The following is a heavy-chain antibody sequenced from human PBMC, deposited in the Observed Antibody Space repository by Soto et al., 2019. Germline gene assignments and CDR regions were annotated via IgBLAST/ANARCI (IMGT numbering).Heavy chain of an antibody. Sequence: QVQLVQSGAEVKKPGSSVKVSCKASGGTFSNYAISWVRQAPGQGLEWMGGIIPIFGTTNYAQKFQGRLTITADESTATSHRELGRLRSENTAVYFCGRGGRMGNYYFEPWGRGTLVTVSS. J-gene: IGHJ2*01. D-gene: IGHD4-4*01. CDR2: IIPIFGTT. CDR1: GGTFSNYA. V-gene: IGHV1-69*01. CDR3: GRGGRMGNYYFEP.